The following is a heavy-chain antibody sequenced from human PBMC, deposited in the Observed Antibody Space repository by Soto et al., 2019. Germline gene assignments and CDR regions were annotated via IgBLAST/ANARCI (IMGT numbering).Heavy chain of an antibody. V-gene: IGHV4-38-2*01. J-gene: IGHJ4*02. Sequence: PSETLSLTCAVSLYSISSGYYWGWIRQPPGKGLEWIGSIYHSGNIYYNPSLKSRVTLSVDKSKNQFSLRVSHVTAADTAVYYCARAIRGFSQGFGYWGQGTMVTVS. CDR2: IYHSGNI. CDR3: ARAIRGFSQGFGY. CDR1: LYSISSGYY. D-gene: IGHD5-18*01.